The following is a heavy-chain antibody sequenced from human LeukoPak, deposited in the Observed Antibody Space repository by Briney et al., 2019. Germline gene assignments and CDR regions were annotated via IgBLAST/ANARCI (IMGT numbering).Heavy chain of an antibody. CDR3: ARGLFDY. J-gene: IGHJ4*02. CDR2: INHSGST. Sequence: SETLSLTCAVYGGSFSGYYWSWIRQPPGKGLEWIGEINHSGSTNYNPSLKSRVTISVDTSKNQFSLKLSSVTAADTAVYYCARGLFDYWGQGTLVTISS. CDR1: GGSFSGYY. V-gene: IGHV4-34*01.